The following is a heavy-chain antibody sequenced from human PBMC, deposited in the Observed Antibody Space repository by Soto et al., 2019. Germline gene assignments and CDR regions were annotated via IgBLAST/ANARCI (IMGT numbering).Heavy chain of an antibody. CDR2: IYHSGST. D-gene: IGHD1-26*01. Sequence: SETLSLTCAVSGGSISSGGYSWSWIRQPPGKGLEWIGYIYHSGSTYYNPSLKSRVTISVDRSKNQFSLKLSSVTAADTAVYYCARATELLDPYFDYWGQGTLVTVSS. V-gene: IGHV4-30-2*01. CDR1: GGSISSGGYS. J-gene: IGHJ4*02. CDR3: ARATELLDPYFDY.